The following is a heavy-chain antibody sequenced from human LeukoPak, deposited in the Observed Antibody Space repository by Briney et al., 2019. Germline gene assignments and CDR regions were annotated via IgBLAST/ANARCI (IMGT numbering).Heavy chain of an antibody. CDR1: GFTFSIYW. CDR2: INSDGSST. J-gene: IGHJ4*02. CDR3: ARLYSGSGRTLDY. V-gene: IGHV3-74*01. D-gene: IGHD3-10*01. Sequence: GGSLRLSCAASGFTFSIYWMHWVRQAPGKGLVWVSRINSDGSSTNYADSVKGRFTISRDNAKNTLYLQMNSLRAEDTALYYCARLYSGSGRTLDYWGQGTLVTVSS.